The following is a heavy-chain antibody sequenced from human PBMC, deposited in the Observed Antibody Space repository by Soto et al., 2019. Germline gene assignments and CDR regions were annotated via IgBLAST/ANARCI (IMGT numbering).Heavy chain of an antibody. Sequence: EVKLVQSGGGLAQPGDSLRLSCEGSGFVFSMYSMSWVRQTPGKGLEWVAKIPQDGVDGHYADSVKGRFTISRDNDKKSLYLQMNNLRAEDTAVYYCARDHLILPAHDFFYGSDVWGRGATVTVSS. CDR3: ARDHLILPAHDFFYGSDV. CDR1: GFVFSMYS. J-gene: IGHJ6*02. D-gene: IGHD2-21*02. CDR2: IPQDGVDG. V-gene: IGHV3-7*03.